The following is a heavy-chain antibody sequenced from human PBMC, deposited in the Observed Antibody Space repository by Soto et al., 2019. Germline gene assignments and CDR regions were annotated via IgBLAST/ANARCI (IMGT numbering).Heavy chain of an antibody. CDR2: INAGNGNT. J-gene: IGHJ6*03. CDR3: ARGFLRFLDFGTLMDV. CDR1: GYTFTSYA. Sequence: ASVKVSCKASGYTFTSYAMHWVRQAPGQRLEWMGWINAGNGNTKYSQKFQGRVTITRDTSASTAYMELSSLRSEDTAVYYCARGFLRFLDFGTLMDVWGKGTTVTVSS. D-gene: IGHD3-3*01. V-gene: IGHV1-3*01.